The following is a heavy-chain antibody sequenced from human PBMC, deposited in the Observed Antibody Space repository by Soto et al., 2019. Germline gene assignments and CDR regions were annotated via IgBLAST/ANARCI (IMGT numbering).Heavy chain of an antibody. CDR1: GGSFSDFY. CDR2: INHSGST. J-gene: IGHJ5*02. CDR3: ARVFGYNAEFAFDP. Sequence: SETLSLTCAVYGGSFSDFYWAWIRQPPAKGLEWIGEINHSGSTNYNPSLESRLTISVDTSKNQFSLNLNSVTPADTAVYYCARVFGYNAEFAFDPWGRGTLVTVSS. V-gene: IGHV4-34*01. D-gene: IGHD5-12*01.